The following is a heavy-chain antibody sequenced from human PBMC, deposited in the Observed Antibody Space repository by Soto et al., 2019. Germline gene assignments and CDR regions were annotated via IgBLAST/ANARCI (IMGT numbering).Heavy chain of an antibody. V-gene: IGHV4-31*03. CDR2: IYYSGST. Sequence: SETLSLTYTVSGGSLSSGAYYWSWIRQHPGKGLEWIGYIYYSGSTYYNPSLESRVTLSVDTSTKQFSLKVSSVTAADTAVYYCARAEPHCISTSCLTPLYYYYGMDVWGQGTTVT. J-gene: IGHJ6*02. D-gene: IGHD2-2*01. CDR1: GGSLSSGAYY. CDR3: ARAEPHCISTSCLTPLYYYYGMDV.